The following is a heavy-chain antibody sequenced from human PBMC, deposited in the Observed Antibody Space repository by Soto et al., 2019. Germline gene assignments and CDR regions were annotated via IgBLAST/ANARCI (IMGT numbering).Heavy chain of an antibody. Sequence: QVQLQESGPGLVKPSQTLSLTCTVSGGSISCGEYYWSWIRQPPGKGLEWIGSIYYSGSTNYNPSLKSRVTISVDTSKNQFSLKLSSVTAADTAVYYCARVWGGAFDIWGQGTMVTVSS. V-gene: IGHV4-30-4*01. CDR1: GGSISCGEYY. D-gene: IGHD3-10*01. J-gene: IGHJ3*02. CDR3: ARVWGGAFDI. CDR2: IYYSGST.